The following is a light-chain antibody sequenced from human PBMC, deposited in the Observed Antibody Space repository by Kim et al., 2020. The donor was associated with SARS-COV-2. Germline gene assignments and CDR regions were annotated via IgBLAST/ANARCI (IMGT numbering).Light chain of an antibody. CDR2: GAS. V-gene: IGKV1-33*01. Sequence: ASVGDRVTITCQASQEIRKDLTWFQQKPGKAPKLLIYGASNLQGGVPSRFSGSGSGTRFVFTISSLQPEDIATYYCQQYSGFPITFGQGTRLEIK. CDR3: QQYSGFPIT. CDR1: QEIRKD. J-gene: IGKJ5*01.